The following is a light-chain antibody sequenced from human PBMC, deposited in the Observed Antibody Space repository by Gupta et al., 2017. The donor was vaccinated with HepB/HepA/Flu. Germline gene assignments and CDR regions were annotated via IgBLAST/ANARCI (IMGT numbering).Light chain of an antibody. V-gene: IGLV3-1*01. CDR3: QTWDSSTVE. J-gene: IGLJ2*01. CDR2: QDT. Sequence: SYELTQPPSVSVSPGQTASITCSGDKLGDKYACWYQQKPGQSPVLVIYQDTKRPSGIPERFSGSNSGNTATLSIGGTQPRDEADYYCQTWDSSTVEFGGGTKLTVL. CDR1: KLGDKY.